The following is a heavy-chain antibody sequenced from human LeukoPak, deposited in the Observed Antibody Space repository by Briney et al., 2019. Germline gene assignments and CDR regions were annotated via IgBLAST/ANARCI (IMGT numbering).Heavy chain of an antibody. V-gene: IGHV3-7*01. CDR1: GFTFSGYW. J-gene: IGHJ4*02. CDR3: ARLSIAVPAGDY. CDR2: IEEDGSET. Sequence: GGSLRLSCAASGFTFSGYWMSWVRQAPGEGLEWVASIEEDGSETYSVDSVKGRFTISRDNANNSLYLQMNSLRAEDTAVYYCARLSIAVPAGDYWGQGTLVTVSS. D-gene: IGHD6-19*01.